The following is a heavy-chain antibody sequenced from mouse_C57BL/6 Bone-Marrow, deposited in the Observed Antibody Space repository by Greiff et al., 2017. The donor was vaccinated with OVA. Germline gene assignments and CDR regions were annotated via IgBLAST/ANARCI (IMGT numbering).Heavy chain of an antibody. Sequence: VQLQQSGAEVVKPGASVKLSCKASGYTFTSYWMQWIKQRPGQGLEWIGEIDPSDTYTNYNQKFRAKATLTVDTSSSTAYMQLTSLTSEDSAVYYCASAVFAYWGQGTLVTVSA. CDR2: IDPSDTYT. CDR3: ASAVFAY. J-gene: IGHJ3*01. CDR1: GYTFTSYW. V-gene: IGHV1-50*01.